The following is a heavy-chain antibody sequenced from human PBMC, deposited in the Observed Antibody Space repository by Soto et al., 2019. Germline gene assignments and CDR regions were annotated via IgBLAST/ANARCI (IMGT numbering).Heavy chain of an antibody. CDR2: SYYSGST. D-gene: IGHD3-3*02. CDR1: GGSVSSGSYY. J-gene: IGHJ4*02. CDR3: ARWARGTIRTLDY. V-gene: IGHV4-61*01. Sequence: QVQLQESGPGLVKPSETLSLPCTVSGGSVSSGSYYWSWIRQPPGKGLAWIGYSYYSGSTNYNPSRKSRGTIAGATCKNQFSLKLSSVTAADTAVYYCARWARGTIRTLDYWGQGTLVTVAS.